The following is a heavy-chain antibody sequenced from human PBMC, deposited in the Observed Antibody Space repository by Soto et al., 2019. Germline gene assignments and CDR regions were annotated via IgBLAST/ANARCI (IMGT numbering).Heavy chain of an antibody. CDR2: ISGSGGST. J-gene: IGHJ4*02. Sequence: EVQLLESGGGLVQPGGSLRLSCAASGFTFSSYAMSWVRQAPGKGLEWVSAISGSGGSTYYADSVKGRFTISRENSKNTLYLQMNSLRAEDTAVYYCAKRDTYYYDSSGSETWGQGTLVTVSS. CDR1: GFTFSSYA. V-gene: IGHV3-23*01. CDR3: AKRDTYYYDSSGSET. D-gene: IGHD3-22*01.